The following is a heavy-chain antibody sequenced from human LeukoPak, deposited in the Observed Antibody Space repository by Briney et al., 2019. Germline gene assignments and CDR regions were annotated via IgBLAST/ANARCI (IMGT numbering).Heavy chain of an antibody. CDR1: GYTFTSYG. V-gene: IGHV1-18*01. CDR2: ISAYNGNT. J-gene: IGHJ6*03. CDR3: ARVVSPCVGDYYYYMDV. Sequence: GASVKVSCKASGYTFTSYGISWVRQAPGQGLEWMGWISAYNGNTNYAQKLQGRVTMTTDTSTSTAYMELRSLRSDDTAVYYCARVVSPCVGDYYYYMDVWGKGTTVTISS.